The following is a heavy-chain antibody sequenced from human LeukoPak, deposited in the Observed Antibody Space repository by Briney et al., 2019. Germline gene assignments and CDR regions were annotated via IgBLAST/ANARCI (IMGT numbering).Heavy chain of an antibody. J-gene: IGHJ4*02. D-gene: IGHD6-13*01. CDR1: GYTFTSYD. V-gene: IGHV1-8*01. CDR3: ARAYSSSWGLDY. CDR2: MNPNSGNT. Sequence: ASVKVSCKASGYTFTSYDINWVRQATGQGLEWMGWMNPNSGNTGYAQKFQGRVTMTRNTSISTAYMELSSLRSEDTAVYYCARAYSSSWGLDYWGQGTLVTVSS.